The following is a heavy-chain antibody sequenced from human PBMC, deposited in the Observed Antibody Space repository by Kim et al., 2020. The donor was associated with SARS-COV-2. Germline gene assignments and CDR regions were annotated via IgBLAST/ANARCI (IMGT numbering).Heavy chain of an antibody. D-gene: IGHD3-10*01. Sequence: LKSRVTISVDTSKNQLSLKLSSVTAADTAVYYCARVGRDYYGSGSYFLDYWGQGTLVTVSS. V-gene: IGHV4-31*02. J-gene: IGHJ4*02. CDR3: ARVGRDYYGSGSYFLDY.